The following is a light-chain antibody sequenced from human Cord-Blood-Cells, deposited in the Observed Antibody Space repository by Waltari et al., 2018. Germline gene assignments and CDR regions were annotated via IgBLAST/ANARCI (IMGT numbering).Light chain of an antibody. CDR2: DAS. J-gene: IGKJ4*01. CDR3: QQRSNWPPFT. Sequence: EIVLTQSPATLSLSPGERATLLCRASQSVSSYLAWYQQKPGQAPRLLIYDASNRATGIPARFSGSGSGTDFTLTISSLEPEDFAVYYCQQRSNWPPFTFGGGTKVEIK. CDR1: QSVSSY. V-gene: IGKV3-11*01.